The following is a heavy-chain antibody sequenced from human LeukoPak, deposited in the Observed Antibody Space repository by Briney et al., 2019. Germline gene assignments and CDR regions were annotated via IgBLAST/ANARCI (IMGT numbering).Heavy chain of an antibody. CDR2: IHHNRTT. D-gene: IGHD4/OR15-4a*01. J-gene: IGHJ4*02. CDR3: ARTYQGDYGANFDY. CDR1: GASISSNTSF. Sequence: PSETLSLTCTVSGASISSNTSFWGWIRQFPGKGLQWIGSIHHNRTTCYNPSLKSRVTISVDTSKNQFSLKLSSVTAADTAVYYCARTYQGDYGANFDYWGQGTLVTVSS. V-gene: IGHV4-39*07.